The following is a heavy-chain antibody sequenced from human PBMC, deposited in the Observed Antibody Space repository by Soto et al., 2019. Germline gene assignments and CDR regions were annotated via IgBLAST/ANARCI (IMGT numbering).Heavy chain of an antibody. D-gene: IGHD2-15*01. J-gene: IGHJ4*02. CDR3: ARDIAFDIDY. CDR2: IYSKAGKM. Sequence: QVHLLQSGAEVQKPGASVKVSCKTSGYTFNDFGITWVRQAPGLGLEWLGWIYSKAGKMNFAPKFQNRVIMTTDTSTSTDFMELTSLTFDDSAIYFCARDIAFDIDYWGQGTLVTVS. CDR1: GYTFNDFG. V-gene: IGHV1-18*01.